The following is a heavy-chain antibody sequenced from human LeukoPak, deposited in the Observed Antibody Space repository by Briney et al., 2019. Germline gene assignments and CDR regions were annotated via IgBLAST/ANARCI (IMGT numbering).Heavy chain of an antibody. CDR3: ASSSYRCSSS. CDR1: GFTFTNYW. V-gene: IGHV3-7*01. J-gene: IGHJ5*02. CDR2: INEDGSEK. D-gene: IGHD3-10*02. Sequence: GGSLRLSCAASGFTFTNYWMIWVRQAPGKGLEWVANINEDGSEKYYVGSVEGRFTIYRDNAKNSVFLQMNSLRADDTAMYYCASSSYRCSSSWGQGTLVTVSS.